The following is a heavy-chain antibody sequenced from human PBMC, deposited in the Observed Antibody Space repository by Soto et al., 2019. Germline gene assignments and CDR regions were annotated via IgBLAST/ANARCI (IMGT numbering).Heavy chain of an antibody. D-gene: IGHD6-19*01. J-gene: IGHJ5*02. CDR1: GAALSSGGYF. Sequence: SETLPLTCTVSGAALSSGGYFYTWVRQPPGKGLEWLGYIYYSGGTNYNPSLKSRVTISLDKSKSKLYLRLISVTAADKAVYYCTREQSDDNYFDPWGHGTLV. V-gene: IGHV4-61*08. CDR2: IYYSGGT. CDR3: TREQSDDNYFDP.